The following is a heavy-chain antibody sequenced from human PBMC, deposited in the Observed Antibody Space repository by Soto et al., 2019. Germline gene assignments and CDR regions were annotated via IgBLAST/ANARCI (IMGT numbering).Heavy chain of an antibody. V-gene: IGHV4-59*01. CDR3: AIRGGAGGGHY. CDR1: GGSISSYY. D-gene: IGHD3-16*01. J-gene: IGHJ4*02. CDR2: IYYSGST. Sequence: SETLSLTCTVSGGSISSYYWSWIRQPPGKGLEWIGYIYYSGSTNYNPSLKSRVTISVDTSKNQFSLKLSSVTAADTAVYYCAIRGGAGGGHYCGQGPLVTVSS.